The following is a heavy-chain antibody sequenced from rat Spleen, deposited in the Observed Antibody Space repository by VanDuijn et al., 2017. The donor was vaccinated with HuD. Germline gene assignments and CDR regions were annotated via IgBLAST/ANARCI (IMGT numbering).Heavy chain of an antibody. CDR3: TTMSNWFVY. Sequence: EVQLVESGGGLVQPGRSMKLSCAASGFTFTNYEMAWVRQSPTKGLDWRATISYDGYNTYYRDSVKGRFTVSRDNAKSNLYLQMDSLRSEDTATYYCTTMSNWFVYWGQGTLVTVSS. CDR2: ISYDGYNT. J-gene: IGHJ3*01. V-gene: IGHV5-20*01. CDR1: GFTFTNYE.